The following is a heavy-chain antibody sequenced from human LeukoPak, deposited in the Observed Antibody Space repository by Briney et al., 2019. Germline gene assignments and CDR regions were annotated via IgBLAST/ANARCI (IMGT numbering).Heavy chain of an antibody. Sequence: GASVKVSCKASGYTFTSYYMHWVRRAPGQGLEWMGIINPSVGRTSYAQKFQGRVTMTRDTSTSTVYMELSSLRSEDTAVYYCARPERGYSYGAYYYYGMDVWGQGTTVTVSS. V-gene: IGHV1-46*01. CDR3: ARPERGYSYGAYYYYGMDV. J-gene: IGHJ6*02. CDR2: INPSVGRT. D-gene: IGHD5-18*01. CDR1: GYTFTSYY.